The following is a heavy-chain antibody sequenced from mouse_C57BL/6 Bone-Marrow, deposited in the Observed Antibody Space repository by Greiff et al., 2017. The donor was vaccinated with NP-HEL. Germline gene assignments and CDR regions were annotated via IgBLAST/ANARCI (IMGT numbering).Heavy chain of an antibody. CDR1: GYTFTDYH. V-gene: IGHV1-19*01. J-gene: IGHJ3*01. Sequence: EVQLQQSGPVLVKPGASVKMSCKASGYTFTDYHLTWVKQSHGKSLQWLGVINPYNGGTSYIQKFKGKATLTVDTSSSTAYMELNSLTCEDSAVYYCERFDGYYVRFAYWGQATLGTDSA. CDR3: ERFDGYYVRFAY. CDR2: INPYNGGT. D-gene: IGHD2-3*01.